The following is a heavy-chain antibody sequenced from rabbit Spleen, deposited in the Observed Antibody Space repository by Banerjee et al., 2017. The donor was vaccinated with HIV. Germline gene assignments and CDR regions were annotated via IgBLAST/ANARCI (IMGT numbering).Heavy chain of an antibody. J-gene: IGHJ4*01. V-gene: IGHV1S7*01. Sequence: QELVESGGGLVQPGGSLKLSCKASRFDFSTYSMSWVRQAPGKGLEWIGYIVPIFGVTYYANWVNGRFTISSHNAQNTLYLQLDSLTAADTATYFCARDLVTVIGWNFNLWGPGTLVTVS. D-gene: IGHD1-1*01. CDR1: RFDFSTYS. CDR2: IVPIFGVT. CDR3: ARDLVTVIGWNFNL.